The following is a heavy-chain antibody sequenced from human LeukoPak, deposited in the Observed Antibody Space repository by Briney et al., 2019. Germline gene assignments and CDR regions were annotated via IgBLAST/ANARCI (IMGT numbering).Heavy chain of an antibody. V-gene: IGHV3-21*01. CDR3: ARGRDGSQSPIDY. Sequence: PGGSLRLSCAASGFTFSNYAMNWVRQAPGKGLEWVSSIGSSSSYIYYADSLRGRFTISRDNAENSLYLQMISLRAEDTAVYYCARGRDGSQSPIDYWGQGTLVTVSS. J-gene: IGHJ4*02. CDR2: IGSSSSYI. CDR1: GFTFSNYA. D-gene: IGHD5-24*01.